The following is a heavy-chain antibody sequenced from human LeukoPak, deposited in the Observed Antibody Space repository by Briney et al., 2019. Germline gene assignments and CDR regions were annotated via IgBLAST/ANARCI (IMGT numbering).Heavy chain of an antibody. J-gene: IGHJ4*02. D-gene: IGHD5-12*01. V-gene: IGHV3-23*01. CDR3: AKHSRRGYSGYDYDY. Sequence: PGGSLRLSCAASGFTFSSYAMSWVRQAPGKGLEWVSAISGSGGSTYYADSVKGRFTISRDNSKNTLYLQMNSLRAEDTAVYYCAKHSRRGYSGYDYDYWGQGTLVTVSS. CDR2: ISGSGGST. CDR1: GFTFSSYA.